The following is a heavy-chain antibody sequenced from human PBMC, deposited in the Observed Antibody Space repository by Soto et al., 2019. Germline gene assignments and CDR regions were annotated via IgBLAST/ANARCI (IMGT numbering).Heavy chain of an antibody. CDR3: AKHLAHSGGHQVYFDY. D-gene: IGHD2-15*01. CDR2: TSHDGVT. V-gene: IGHV4-4*02. Sequence: SETLSLTCAVCSGSIDNVYWGSWVRQCPGKGLEWIGETSHDGVTNYNPSLEGRVTISIDKSKNQFYLDLNSVTAADTAMYYCAKHLAHSGGHQVYFDYWGPGTLVTVS. J-gene: IGHJ4*02. CDR1: SGSIDNVYW.